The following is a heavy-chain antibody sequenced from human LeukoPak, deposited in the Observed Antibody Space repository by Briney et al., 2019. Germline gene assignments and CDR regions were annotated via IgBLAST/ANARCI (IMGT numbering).Heavy chain of an antibody. Sequence: SETLSLTCAVYGGSFSGYYWSWIRQPPGKGLEWIGEINHSGSTNYNPSLKSRVTISVDTSKIQFSLKLSSVTAADTAVYYCARVYYDYVWGSSHPDYFDYWGQGTLVTVSS. CDR2: INHSGST. V-gene: IGHV4-34*01. CDR3: ARVYYDYVWGSSHPDYFDY. D-gene: IGHD3-16*01. J-gene: IGHJ4*02. CDR1: GGSFSGYY.